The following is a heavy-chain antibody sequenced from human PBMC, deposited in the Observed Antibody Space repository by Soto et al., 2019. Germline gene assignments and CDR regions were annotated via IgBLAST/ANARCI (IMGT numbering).Heavy chain of an antibody. J-gene: IGHJ4*02. CDR3: AKTYSSGWFFGDY. CDR1: GFTLSSYA. D-gene: IGHD6-19*01. CDR2: ISGGGGGT. V-gene: IGHV3-23*01. Sequence: PGGSLRLSCAASGFTLSSYAMSWVRQAPGKGLEWVSSISGGGGGTYYADSVKGRFTISRDNSKNTLYLQMNGLRAEDTAVYYCAKTYSSGWFFGDYWGQGTLVTVSS.